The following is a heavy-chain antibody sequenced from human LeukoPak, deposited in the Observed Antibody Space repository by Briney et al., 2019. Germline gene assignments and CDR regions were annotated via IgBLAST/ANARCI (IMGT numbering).Heavy chain of an antibody. CDR1: GFTFSNAW. V-gene: IGHV3-15*01. CDR3: AKVLQYYYYGMDV. D-gene: IGHD5-24*01. J-gene: IGHJ6*02. CDR2: IKSKTDGGTT. Sequence: GGSLRLSCAASGFTFSNAWMSWVRQAPGKGLEWVGRIKSKTDGGTTDYAAPVKGRFTISRDDSKNTLYLQMNSLKTEDTAVYYCAKVLQYYYYGMDVWGQGTTVTVSS.